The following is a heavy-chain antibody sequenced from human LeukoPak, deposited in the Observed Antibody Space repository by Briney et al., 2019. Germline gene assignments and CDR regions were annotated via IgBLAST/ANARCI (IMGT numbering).Heavy chain of an antibody. CDR2: IKQDGSEK. D-gene: IGHD2-21*02. CDR1: GFTFSSYW. Sequence: GGSLRLSCAASGFTFSSYWMSWVRQAPGKGLEWAANIKQDGSEKYYVDSVKGRFTISRDNAKNSLYLQMNSLRAEDTAVYYCARDGAYCGGDCYTAPYYWGQGTLVTVSS. J-gene: IGHJ4*02. CDR3: ARDGAYCGGDCYTAPYY. V-gene: IGHV3-7*01.